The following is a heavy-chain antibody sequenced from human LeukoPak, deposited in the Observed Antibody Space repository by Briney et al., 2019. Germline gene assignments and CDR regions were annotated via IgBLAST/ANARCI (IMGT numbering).Heavy chain of an antibody. V-gene: IGHV4-30-2*01. CDR3: ARGYSYGYSYYYYGMDV. J-gene: IGHJ6*02. CDR1: GGSISSGGYS. CDR2: IYHSGST. D-gene: IGHD5-18*01. Sequence: SQTLSLTCAVSGGSISSGGYSCSWIRQPPGKGLEWIGYIYHSGSTYYNPSLKSRVTISVDRSKNQFSLKLSSVTAADTAVYYCARGYSYGYSYYYYGMDVWGQGTTVTVSS.